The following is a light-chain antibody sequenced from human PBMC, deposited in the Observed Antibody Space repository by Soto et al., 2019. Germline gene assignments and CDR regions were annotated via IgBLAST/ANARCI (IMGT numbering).Light chain of an antibody. CDR3: MQALQTPCT. J-gene: IGKJ3*01. Sequence: DIVMTQSPLSLPVTPGEPASISCRSSQSLLHSNGYNYLDWYLQKPGQSPQLLIYLGSNRASGVPDRFSGSGSGTDFTLKISRVEAGDVGVYYCMQALQTPCTFGPGTKVDIK. V-gene: IGKV2-28*01. CDR1: QSLLHSNGYNY. CDR2: LGS.